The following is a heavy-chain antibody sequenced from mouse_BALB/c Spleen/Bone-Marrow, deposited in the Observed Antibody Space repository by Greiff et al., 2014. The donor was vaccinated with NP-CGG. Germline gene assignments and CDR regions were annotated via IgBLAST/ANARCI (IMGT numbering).Heavy chain of an antibody. CDR3: ARGGISVDY. CDR2: IYPGDSDT. V-gene: IGHV1-80*01. J-gene: IGHJ2*01. CDR1: GYAFSSYW. Sequence: LQESGAELVRPGSSVKISCKVSGYAFSSYWMNWVKQRPGQGLEWIGQIYPGDSDTDYNGKFKGKATLTADKSSNTAYMQLTSLTSEDPAVYFCARGGISVDYWGQGTTLTVSS.